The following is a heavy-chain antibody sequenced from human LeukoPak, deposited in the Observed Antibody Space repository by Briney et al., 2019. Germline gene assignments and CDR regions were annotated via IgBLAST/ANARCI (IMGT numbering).Heavy chain of an antibody. CDR3: ARGADVYNWNRVAFDI. Sequence: PGGSLRLSCAASGFTFSDYYMSWIRQAPGKGLEWVSYISSSGSTIYYADSVKGRFTISRDNAKNSLYLQMNSLRAEDTAVYYCARGADVYNWNRVAFDIWGQGTMVTVSS. CDR1: GFTFSDYY. D-gene: IGHD1-20*01. V-gene: IGHV3-11*04. J-gene: IGHJ3*02. CDR2: ISSSGSTI.